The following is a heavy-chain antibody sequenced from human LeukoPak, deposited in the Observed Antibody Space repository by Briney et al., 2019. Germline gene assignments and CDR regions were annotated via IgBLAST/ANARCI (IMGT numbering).Heavy chain of an antibody. CDR1: GYTFTSYD. Sequence: ASVKVSCKASGYTFTSYDINWVRQATGQGLEWIGWMNPNSGNTGYAQKFQGRVTMTRNTSISTAYMELSSLRSEDTAVYYCARGRYRSTMIAPQGYWGQGTLVTVSS. CDR2: MNPNSGNT. D-gene: IGHD3-22*01. J-gene: IGHJ4*02. V-gene: IGHV1-8*01. CDR3: ARGRYRSTMIAPQGY.